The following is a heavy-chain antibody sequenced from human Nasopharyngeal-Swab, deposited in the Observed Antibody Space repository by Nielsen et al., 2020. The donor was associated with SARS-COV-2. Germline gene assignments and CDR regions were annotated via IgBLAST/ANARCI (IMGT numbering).Heavy chain of an antibody. D-gene: IGHD3-3*01. CDR1: GYSISSGYY. Sequence: SETLSLTCTVSGYSISSGYYWGWIRQPPGKGLECIGNIYHSGSTFYNPSLKSRVTISVDTSKNQFSLKLSSVTSADTAVYYCARARDRVTIFGVVRDWFDPWGQGTLVTVSS. V-gene: IGHV4-38-2*02. CDR2: IYHSGST. CDR3: ARARDRVTIFGVVRDWFDP. J-gene: IGHJ5*02.